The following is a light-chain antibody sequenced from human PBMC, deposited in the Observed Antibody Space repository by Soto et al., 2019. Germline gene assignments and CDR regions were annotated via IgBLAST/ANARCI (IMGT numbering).Light chain of an antibody. V-gene: IGKV3-11*01. CDR2: DAS. CDR1: QSVSSK. J-gene: IGKJ5*01. Sequence: ETVMTQSPATLSVSPGERATLSCRASQSVSSKLAWYQQKPGQAPRLLIYDASNRATGIPARFSGSGSGTDFTLTISRLEPEDFAVYYCQQRSNWPITFGQGTRLEIK. CDR3: QQRSNWPIT.